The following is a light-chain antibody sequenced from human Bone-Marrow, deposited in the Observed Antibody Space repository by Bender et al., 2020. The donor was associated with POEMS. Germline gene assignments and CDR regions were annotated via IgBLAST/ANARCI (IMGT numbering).Light chain of an antibody. CDR2: QDT. CDR3: QAWDTYSVI. Sequence: SYEVTQPPSVSVSQGQKAGITAPGENWADKYVAGYQRKPGQSPVLVIYQDTKRPSGIPERFSGSNSGNTATLTISGTQAMDEADYYCQAWDTYSVIFGGGTKLTVL. CDR1: NWADKY. V-gene: IGLV3-1*01. J-gene: IGLJ2*01.